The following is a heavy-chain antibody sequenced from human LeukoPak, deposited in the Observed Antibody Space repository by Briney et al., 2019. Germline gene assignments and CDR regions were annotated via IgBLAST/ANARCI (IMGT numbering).Heavy chain of an antibody. CDR1: GGSISSYY. CDR3: ARAIDAELSIAAAADP. J-gene: IGHJ5*02. V-gene: IGHV4-59*01. CDR2: IYYSGST. D-gene: IGHD6-13*01. Sequence: SETLSLTCTVSGGSISSYYWSWIRQPPGKGLAWIGYIYYSGSTNYNPSLKSRVTISVDTSKNQFSLKLSSVTAADTAVYYCARAIDAELSIAAAADPWGQGTLVTVSS.